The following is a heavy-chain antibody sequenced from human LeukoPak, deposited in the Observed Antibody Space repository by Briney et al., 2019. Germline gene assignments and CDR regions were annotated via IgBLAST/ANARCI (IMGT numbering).Heavy chain of an antibody. Sequence: GGSLRLSCAASRFTFSSYAMSWVRQAPGKGLEWVAYICATISYADSVRGRFTISRDKAKRSLYLEMNSLRDEYTAFYYCVRDYDYNFDYWGQGALVTVSS. V-gene: IGHV3-48*02. CDR1: RFTFSSYA. CDR2: ICATI. J-gene: IGHJ4*02. D-gene: IGHD4-11*01. CDR3: VRDYDYNFDY.